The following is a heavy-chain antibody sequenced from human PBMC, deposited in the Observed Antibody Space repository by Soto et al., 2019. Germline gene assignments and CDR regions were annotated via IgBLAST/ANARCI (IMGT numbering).Heavy chain of an antibody. CDR2: IKEDGSEYI. J-gene: IGHJ6*02. V-gene: IGHV3-7*01. CDR1: GFTFNTYW. Sequence: GGSLRLSCAASGFTFNTYWMNWVRQAPGKGLEWVANIKEDGSEYIFHADSVKGRLTTSRDNAKNSVYLQMNNLRVEDTAVYYCAKDGAAGSVLDVWGQGTTVTVSS. CDR3: AKDGAAGSVLDV. D-gene: IGHD6-13*01.